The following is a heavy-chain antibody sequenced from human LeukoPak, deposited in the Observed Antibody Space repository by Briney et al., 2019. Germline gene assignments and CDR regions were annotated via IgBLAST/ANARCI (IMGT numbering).Heavy chain of an antibody. Sequence: SETLSLTCAVYGGSFRGYYWSWIRQPPGKGLEWIGEINHSGSTNYNPSLKSRVTISVDTSKNQFYLKLSSVTAADTAVYYCARGFKGRSVGYYDSSGYKGNFDYWGQGTLVTVSS. D-gene: IGHD3-22*01. CDR3: ARGFKGRSVGYYDSSGYKGNFDY. CDR1: GGSFRGYY. V-gene: IGHV4-34*01. CDR2: INHSGST. J-gene: IGHJ4*02.